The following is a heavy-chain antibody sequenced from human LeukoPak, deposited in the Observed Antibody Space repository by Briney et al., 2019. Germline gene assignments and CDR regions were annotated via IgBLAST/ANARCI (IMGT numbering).Heavy chain of an antibody. V-gene: IGHV3-15*01. J-gene: IGHJ4*02. CDR1: GFTFSNAW. Sequence: PGGSLRLSCAASGFTFSNAWMSWVRQAPGKGLEWVGRIKSKTDGGTSDYAAPVKGRFTISRDDSKNTLYLQMNSLKTEDTAVYYCLRDWYGSGSYWQIRESYFDYWGQGTLVTVSS. D-gene: IGHD3-10*01. CDR2: IKSKTDGGTS. CDR3: LRDWYGSGSYWQIRESYFDY.